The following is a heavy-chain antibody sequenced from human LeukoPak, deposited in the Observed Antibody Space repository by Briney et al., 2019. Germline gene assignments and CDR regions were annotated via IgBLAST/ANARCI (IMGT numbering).Heavy chain of an antibody. D-gene: IGHD3-22*01. J-gene: IGHJ4*02. V-gene: IGHV1-2*02. CDR1: GYTFTGYY. Sequence: ASVKVSCKASGYTFTGYYMHWVRQAPGQGLEWMGWINPNSGGTNYSQKFQGRVTITRDTSASTAYMELSSLRSEDTAVYYCARSPTMTLDYWGQGTLVTVSS. CDR3: ARSPTMTLDY. CDR2: INPNSGGT.